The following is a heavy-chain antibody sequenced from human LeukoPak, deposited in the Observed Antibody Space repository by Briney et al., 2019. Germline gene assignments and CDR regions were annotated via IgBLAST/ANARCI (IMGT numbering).Heavy chain of an antibody. V-gene: IGHV3-23*01. J-gene: IGHJ1*01. CDR3: AKDRDGYTIEYFQH. CDR1: GFTFNNAW. D-gene: IGHD5-24*01. Sequence: PGGSLRLSCAASGFTFNNAWMNWARQAPGKGLEWVSAISGSGGSTYYADSVKGRFTISRDNSKNTLYLQMNSLRAEDTAVYYCAKDRDGYTIEYFQHWGQGTLVTVSS. CDR2: ISGSGGST.